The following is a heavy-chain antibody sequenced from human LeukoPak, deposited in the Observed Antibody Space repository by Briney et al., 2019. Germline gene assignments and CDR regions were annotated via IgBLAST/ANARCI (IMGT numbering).Heavy chain of an antibody. CDR2: IYYSGST. D-gene: IGHD3-22*01. Sequence: PSETLSLTCTVSGGSISSSSYYWGWIRQPPGKGLEWIGSIYYSGSTYYNPSLKSRVTISVDTSKNQFSLKLSSVTAADTAVYFCARTYDSSGYYRGPSPHYFDYWGQGTLVTVSS. V-gene: IGHV4-39*07. J-gene: IGHJ4*02. CDR3: ARTYDSSGYYRGPSPHYFDY. CDR1: GGSISSSSYY.